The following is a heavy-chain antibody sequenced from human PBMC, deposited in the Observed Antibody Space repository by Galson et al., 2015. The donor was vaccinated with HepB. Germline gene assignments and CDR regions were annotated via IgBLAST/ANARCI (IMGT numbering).Heavy chain of an antibody. J-gene: IGHJ4*02. CDR1: GFTFSDAW. V-gene: IGHV3-15*01. CDR2: IKSKTDGGTT. D-gene: IGHD2-21*02. Sequence: SLRLSCAASGFTFSDAWMSWVRQAPGKGLEWVGRIKSKTDGGTTDYAAPVKGRFTISRDDSKNTLYLQMNSLKTEDTAVYYCTTYPAYCGGDCYPNYWGQGTLVTVSS. CDR3: TTYPAYCGGDCYPNY.